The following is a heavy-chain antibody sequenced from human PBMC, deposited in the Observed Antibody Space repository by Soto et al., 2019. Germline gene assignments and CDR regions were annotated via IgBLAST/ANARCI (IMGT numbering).Heavy chain of an antibody. CDR1: GYTFTSYA. CDR3: AKDRDDNSGYPILHY. CDR2: INAGNGNT. D-gene: IGHD3-22*01. V-gene: IGHV1-3*01. J-gene: IGHJ4*02. Sequence: ASVKVSCKASGYTFTSYAMHWVRQAPGQRLEWMGWINAGNGNTKYSQKFQGRFTISRDSSKNTLYLQMNSLRAEDTALYYCAKDRDDNSGYPILHYWGLGTLVTVSS.